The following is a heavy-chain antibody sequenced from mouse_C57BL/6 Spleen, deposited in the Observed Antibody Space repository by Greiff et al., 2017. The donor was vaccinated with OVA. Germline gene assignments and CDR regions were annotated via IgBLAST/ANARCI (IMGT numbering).Heavy chain of an antibody. V-gene: IGHV1-58*01. D-gene: IGHD1-1*01. CDR2: LSIGNGYT. Sequence: VQLQQSGAELVRPGSSVKMSCKTSGYTFTSYGITWVKQRPGQGLEWIGYLSIGNGYTEYNEKFKGKATLTSDTSSSTAYMQLSSLTSEDSAIYFCARSFHGYYFDYWGQGTTLTVSS. CDR3: ARSFHGYYFDY. CDR1: GYTFTSYG. J-gene: IGHJ2*01.